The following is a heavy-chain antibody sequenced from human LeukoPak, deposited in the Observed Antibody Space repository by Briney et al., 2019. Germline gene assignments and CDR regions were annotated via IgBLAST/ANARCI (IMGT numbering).Heavy chain of an antibody. V-gene: IGHV1-69*04. CDR1: GGTFSSYA. CDR2: IIPILGIA. CDR3: ANRNGYYYGMDV. D-gene: IGHD1-1*01. J-gene: IGHJ6*02. Sequence: SVKVSCKASGGTFSSYAISWVRQAPGQGLEWMGRIIPILGIANYAQKFQGRVTITADKSTSTAYMELSSLRSEDTAVYYCANRNGYYYGMDVWGQGTTVTVSS.